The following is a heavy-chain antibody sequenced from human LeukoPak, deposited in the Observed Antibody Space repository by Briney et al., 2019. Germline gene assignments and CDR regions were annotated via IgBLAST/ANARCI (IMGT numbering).Heavy chain of an antibody. CDR3: ARGATFQRQALAY. Sequence: ASVKVPCKASGYTFTDYDINWVRQAAGQGPELMGWMNPDSNSKAYTEKFQGRLTMTTNTSTTTVYMELSGLRSEDTAMYYRARGATFQRQALAYWGQGTLVIVSS. D-gene: IGHD2/OR15-2a*01. CDR2: MNPDSNSK. V-gene: IGHV1-8*01. CDR1: GYTFTDYD. J-gene: IGHJ4*02.